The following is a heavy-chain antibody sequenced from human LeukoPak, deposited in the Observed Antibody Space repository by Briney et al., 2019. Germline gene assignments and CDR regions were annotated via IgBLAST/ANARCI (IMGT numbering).Heavy chain of an antibody. J-gene: IGHJ4*02. V-gene: IGHV3-23*01. Sequence: GGSLRLSCAASGFTFSSYAMSWVRQAPGKGLEWVSAISGSGGSTYYADSVKGRFTISRDNSKNTLYLQMNSLRAEDTAVYYCAKDTAQGYTSASIGDDYWGQGTLVTVSS. CDR3: AKDTAQGYTSASIGDDY. D-gene: IGHD5-18*01. CDR1: GFTFSSYA. CDR2: ISGSGGST.